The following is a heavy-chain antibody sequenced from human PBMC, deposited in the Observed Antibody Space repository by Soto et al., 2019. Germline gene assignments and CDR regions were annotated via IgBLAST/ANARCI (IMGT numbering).Heavy chain of an antibody. CDR2: INHSGST. D-gene: IGHD3-16*01. CDR1: GGSFSGYY. Sequence: QVQLQQWGAGLLKPSETLSLTCAVYGGSFSGYYWSWIRQPPGKGLEWIGEINHSGSTNYNPSLKSRVTISVDTSKNQFSLKLSSVTAADTAVYYCARFSGQITKTFDYWGQGTLVTVSS. V-gene: IGHV4-34*01. J-gene: IGHJ4*02. CDR3: ARFSGQITKTFDY.